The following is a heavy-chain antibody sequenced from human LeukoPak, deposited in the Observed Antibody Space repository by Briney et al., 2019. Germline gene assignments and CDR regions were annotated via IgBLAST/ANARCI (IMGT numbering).Heavy chain of an antibody. CDR3: AKDREGLSSGYDLEYFDY. D-gene: IGHD5-12*01. Sequence: TGGSLRLSCAASGFTLSSYAMNWVRQAPGKGLEWVSAISGGGGTTYYADSVKGRFTISRDNSKNTLFLQMNSLRAEDTAVYYCAKDREGLSSGYDLEYFDYWGQGTLVTVSS. V-gene: IGHV3-23*01. CDR2: ISGGGGTT. J-gene: IGHJ4*02. CDR1: GFTLSSYA.